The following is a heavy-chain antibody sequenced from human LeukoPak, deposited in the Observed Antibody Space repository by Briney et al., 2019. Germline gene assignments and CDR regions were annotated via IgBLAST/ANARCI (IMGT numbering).Heavy chain of an antibody. CDR2: VNPSSGGT. CDR3: ARGGYCDY. V-gene: IGHV1-2*02. CDR1: AYTFTNYY. J-gene: IGHJ4*02. Sequence: ASLTVSCKPSAYTFTNYYMHWGRQAPGQELEWMGWVNPSSGGTNYAQNFQGRVTMTRDTSITTAYMELTSLIPDDTAVYFCARGGYCDYWGQGTLVTVSS.